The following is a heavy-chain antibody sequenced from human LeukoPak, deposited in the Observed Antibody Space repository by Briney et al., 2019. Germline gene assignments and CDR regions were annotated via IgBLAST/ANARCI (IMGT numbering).Heavy chain of an antibody. V-gene: IGHV4-59*08. CDR2: IYYSGST. Sequence: PSETLSLTGTVSGGSISSYYWSWIRQPPGKGLEWIGYIYYSGSTNYNPSLKSRVTISVDTSKNQFSLKLSSVTAADTAVYYCARGGNSVGRVLQHWGQGTLVTVSS. CDR1: GGSISSYY. CDR3: ARGGNSVGRVLQH. J-gene: IGHJ1*01. D-gene: IGHD4-23*01.